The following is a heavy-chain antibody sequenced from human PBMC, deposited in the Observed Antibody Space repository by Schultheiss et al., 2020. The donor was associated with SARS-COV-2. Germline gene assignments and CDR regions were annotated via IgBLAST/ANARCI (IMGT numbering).Heavy chain of an antibody. D-gene: IGHD2-2*01. Sequence: SETLSLTCTVSGGSVSSGSYYWSWIRQPPGKGLEWIGYIYYSGSTYYNPSLKSRVTISVDTSKNQFSLKLSSVTAADTAVYYCARDLGCSSSTCHDYWGQGSLVTVSS. CDR3: ARDLGCSSSTCHDY. CDR2: IYYSGST. V-gene: IGHV4-61*01. J-gene: IGHJ4*02. CDR1: GGSVSSGSYY.